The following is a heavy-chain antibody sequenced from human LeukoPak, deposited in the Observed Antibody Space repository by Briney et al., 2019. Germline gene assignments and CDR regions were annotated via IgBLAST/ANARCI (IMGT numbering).Heavy chain of an antibody. CDR2: VRNDGSNE. J-gene: IGHJ5*02. CDR3: AKESDSGYHSEGPKT. D-gene: IGHD5-12*01. Sequence: SGGSLRLSCTAYGFVLSDYGMHWVRQAPGKGLEWVAFVRNDGSNEYYVGSVKGRFTISRDKSKNTLYLQMNSLRAEDTAVYSCAKESDSGYHSEGPKTWGLGTLVTVSS. CDR1: GFVLSDYG. V-gene: IGHV3-30*02.